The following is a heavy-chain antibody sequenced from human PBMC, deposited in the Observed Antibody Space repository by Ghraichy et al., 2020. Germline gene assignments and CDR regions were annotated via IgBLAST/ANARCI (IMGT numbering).Heavy chain of an antibody. CDR3: ARKIVGASRVSAALDY. J-gene: IGHJ4*02. CDR2: ISSSSSYI. D-gene: IGHD1-26*01. Sequence: GGSLRLSCAASGFIVSIKQMNWVRQAPGKGLEWVSSISSSSSYIYYADSVKGRFTISRDNAKNSLYLQMNSLRAEDTAVYYCARKIVGASRVSAALDYWGQGTLVTVSS. CDR1: GFIVSIKQ. V-gene: IGHV3-21*01.